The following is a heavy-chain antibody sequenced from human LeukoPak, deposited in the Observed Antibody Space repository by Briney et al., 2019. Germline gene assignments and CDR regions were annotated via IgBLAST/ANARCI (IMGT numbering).Heavy chain of an antibody. CDR2: ISSGTTYI. CDR3: AREVRSGDRFDP. D-gene: IGHD2-15*01. J-gene: IGHJ5*02. Sequence: GGSLRLSCAASGFTFSSYNMNWVRQAPGKGLEWVSSISSGTTYIYYADSVKGRFTISRDNAKNSLYLQMNSLRAEDTAVYYCAREVRSGDRFDPWGQGTLVTVSS. V-gene: IGHV3-21*01. CDR1: GFTFSSYN.